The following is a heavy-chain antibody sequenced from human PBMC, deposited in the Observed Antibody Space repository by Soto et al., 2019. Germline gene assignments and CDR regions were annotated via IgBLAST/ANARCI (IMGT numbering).Heavy chain of an antibody. D-gene: IGHD4-17*01. CDR1: GYTFPGYY. CDR3: ARESRGDYGVKNDAFDI. J-gene: IGHJ3*02. CDR2: INPNSGGT. Sequence: ASVKVSCKASGYTFPGYYMHWVRQAPGQGLEWMGWINPNSGGTNYAQKFQGWVTMTRDTSISTAYMELSRLRSDDTAVYYCARESRGDYGVKNDAFDIWGQGTMVTVSS. V-gene: IGHV1-2*04.